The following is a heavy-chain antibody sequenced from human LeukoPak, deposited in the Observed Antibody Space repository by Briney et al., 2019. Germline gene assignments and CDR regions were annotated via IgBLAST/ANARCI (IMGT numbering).Heavy chain of an antibody. V-gene: IGHV1-2*02. CDR1: GYTFTGYY. J-gene: IGHJ6*02. CDR3: ASSIYPDGDYDSSGYYRVNYYYYYGMDV. Sequence: GASVKVSCKASGYTFTGYYMHWVRQAPGQGLEWMGWINPNSGGTNYAQKFQGRVTMTRDTSISTAYMELSRLRSDDTAVYYCASSIYPDGDYDSSGYYRVNYYYYYGMDVWGQGTTVTVSS. CDR2: INPNSGGT. D-gene: IGHD3-22*01.